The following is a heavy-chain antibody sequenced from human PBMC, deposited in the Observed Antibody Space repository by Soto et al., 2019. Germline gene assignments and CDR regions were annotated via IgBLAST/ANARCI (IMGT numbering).Heavy chain of an antibody. CDR1: GGSISSYY. J-gene: IGHJ4*02. V-gene: IGHV4-59*08. Sequence: QVQLQESGPGLVKPSGILSLTCTVSGGSISSYYWSWIRQPPGKGLEWIGYIYYSGSTNYNPSLKSRVTISVDTSKNQFSLKLSSVTAADTAVYYCARLWGWFGDYWGQGTLVTVSS. CDR3: ARLWGWFGDY. CDR2: IYYSGST. D-gene: IGHD3-10*01.